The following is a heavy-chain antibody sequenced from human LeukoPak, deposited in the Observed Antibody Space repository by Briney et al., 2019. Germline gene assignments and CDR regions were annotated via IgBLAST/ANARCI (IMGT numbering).Heavy chain of an antibody. CDR2: IYHGGTT. J-gene: IGHJ4*02. V-gene: IGHV4-59*08. CDR3: ARHGGSLDYFDS. CDR1: TGSISTYY. D-gene: IGHD2-15*01. Sequence: SETLSPTCSVSTGSISTYYWSWLRQSPGKGLEWIGYIYHGGTTSYNPSLKRRVTISVDSPKNQFFLRLTSLTAADTALYYCARHGGSLDYFDSWGPGSLVIVSS.